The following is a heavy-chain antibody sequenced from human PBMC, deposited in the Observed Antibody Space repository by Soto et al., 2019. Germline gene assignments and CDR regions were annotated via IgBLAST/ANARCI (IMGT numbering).Heavy chain of an antibody. Sequence: GGSLRLSCAASGFTFSSYSMNWVRQAPGKGLEWVANIKEDGTETHYVDSVKGRFTISRDNAKNSLYLQMNNQRAEDTALYYCARDSRRVAATSDLDYWGLGTLVTVSS. D-gene: IGHD1-26*01. J-gene: IGHJ4*02. CDR3: ARDSRRVAATSDLDY. CDR2: IKEDGTET. CDR1: GFTFSSYS. V-gene: IGHV3-7*01.